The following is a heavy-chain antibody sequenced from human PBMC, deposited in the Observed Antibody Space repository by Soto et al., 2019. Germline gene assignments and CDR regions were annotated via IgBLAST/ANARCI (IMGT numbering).Heavy chain of an antibody. D-gene: IGHD6-6*01. CDR1: GFKFSQYG. V-gene: IGHV3-33*03. CDR3: AKDKSAYSSSPGDLES. Sequence: QAQLVESGGGVVQPGKSLRLSCAASGFKFSQYGIHWVRQAPGRGLEWVAVSWYDGSKEYYADSVKGRFTVSRDRSNNTLYLQMNSLRGDDTAVYYCAKDKSAYSSSPGDLESWGQGILVTVSS. CDR2: SWYDGSKE. J-gene: IGHJ4*02.